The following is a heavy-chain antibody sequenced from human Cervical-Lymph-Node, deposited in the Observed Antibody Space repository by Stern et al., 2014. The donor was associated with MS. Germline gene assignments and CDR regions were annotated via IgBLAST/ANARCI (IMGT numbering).Heavy chain of an antibody. CDR1: GNSFIDFN. Sequence: QVQLVQSGAEVKKPGASVKVSCKASGNSFIDFNTHWVRQAPGQGLEWMGRISPHPDGATYAEKFQGRVTMTRDTPITTAYMELDRLTSDDTAVYYCATDGGSRFQMDVWGQGTTVTVSS. V-gene: IGHV1-2*06. D-gene: IGHD2-15*01. J-gene: IGHJ6*02. CDR3: ATDGGSRFQMDV. CDR2: ISPHPDGA.